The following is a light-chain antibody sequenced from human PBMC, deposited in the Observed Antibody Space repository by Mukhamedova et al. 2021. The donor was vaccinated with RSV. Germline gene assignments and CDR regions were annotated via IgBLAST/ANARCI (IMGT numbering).Light chain of an antibody. V-gene: IGKV1-6*01. CDR2: AAS. CDR3: LQDYSDLFT. CDR1: QAIGND. Sequence: RVTITCRASQAIGNDLTWYQQKPGKAPKLLIYAASNLQSGVPSRFSGSRSGTDFTLTISSLQPEDFPTYYCLQDYSDLFTLGPGT. J-gene: IGKJ3*01.